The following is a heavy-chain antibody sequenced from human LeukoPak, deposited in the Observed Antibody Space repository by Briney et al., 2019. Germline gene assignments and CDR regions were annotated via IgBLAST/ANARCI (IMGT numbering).Heavy chain of an antibody. V-gene: IGHV4-59*08. CDR2: IYYTGST. CDR1: GGSISSLY. CDR3: ARHRAYSSSSPFDY. D-gene: IGHD6-6*01. J-gene: IGHJ4*02. Sequence: PSETLSLTCSVPGGSISSLYWSWIRQPPGKGLEWIGYIYYTGSTNYNPSLKSRVAMFVDMSKNQFSLRLSSVTAADTAVYYCARHRAYSSSSPFDYWGQGTLVTVSS.